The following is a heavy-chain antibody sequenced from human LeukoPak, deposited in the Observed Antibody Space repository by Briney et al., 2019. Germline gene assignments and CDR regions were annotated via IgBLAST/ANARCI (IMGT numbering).Heavy chain of an antibody. V-gene: IGHV4-39*01. D-gene: IGHD3-10*01. Sequence: SETLSLTCTVSGGSISSSSYYWGWIRQPPGKGLEWIGSIYYSGSTYYNPPLKSRVTISVDTSKNQFSLKLSSVTAADTAVYYCARLRLYGSGSYYLDYWGQGTLVTVSS. CDR3: ARLRLYGSGSYYLDY. J-gene: IGHJ4*02. CDR1: GGSISSSSYY. CDR2: IYYSGST.